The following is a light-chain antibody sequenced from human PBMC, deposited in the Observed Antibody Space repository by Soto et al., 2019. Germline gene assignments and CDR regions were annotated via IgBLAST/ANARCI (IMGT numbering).Light chain of an antibody. Sequence: QSALTQPASASGSPGQSITISCTGTSSDIGRYNLVSWYQQHPGKPPKLMIYEATKRPSGVSNRFSGSKSGNTASLTISGLQAEDEADYYCSLYASSNTFMFGGGTKVTVL. J-gene: IGLJ3*02. CDR2: EAT. V-gene: IGLV2-23*02. CDR1: SSDIGRYNL. CDR3: SLYASSNTFM.